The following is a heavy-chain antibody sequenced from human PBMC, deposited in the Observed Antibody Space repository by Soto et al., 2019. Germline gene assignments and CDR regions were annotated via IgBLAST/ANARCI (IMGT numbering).Heavy chain of an antibody. Sequence: GGSLRLSCAASGFTFDDYAMHWVRQAPGKGLEWVSGISWNSGSIGYADSVKGRFTISRDNAKNSLYLQMNSLRAEDTALYYCSKDHSFVYSGSYFDYWGQGTLVTVSS. V-gene: IGHV3-9*01. CDR2: ISWNSGSI. CDR1: GFTFDDYA. J-gene: IGHJ4*02. CDR3: SKDHSFVYSGSYFDY. D-gene: IGHD1-26*01.